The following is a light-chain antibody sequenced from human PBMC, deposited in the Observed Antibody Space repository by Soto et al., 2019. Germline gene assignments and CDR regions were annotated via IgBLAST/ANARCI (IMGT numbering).Light chain of an antibody. CDR2: WAS. J-gene: IGKJ1*01. CDR3: QQYYTTPWT. V-gene: IGKV4-1*01. CDR1: QSVLFTSSNKNF. Sequence: DTVMTQSPDSLAVSLGERATINCKSSQSVLFTSSNKNFLTWYQQKPGQPPKLLIYWASTRESGVPDRFSGSGSGTNFTLTISSLQAEDVAVYYCQQYYTTPWTFGQGNKVEIK.